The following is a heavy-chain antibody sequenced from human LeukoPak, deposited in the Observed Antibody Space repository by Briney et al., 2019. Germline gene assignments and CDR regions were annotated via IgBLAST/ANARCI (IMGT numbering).Heavy chain of an antibody. CDR1: GFTFSSYS. CDR2: IRYDGSNK. CDR3: AKAGVRITMIVVVTDAFDI. Sequence: GGSLRLSCAASGFTFSSYSMNWVRQAPGKGLEWVAFIRYDGSNKYYADSVKGRFTISRDNSKNTLYLQMNSLRAEDTAVYYCAKAGVRITMIVVVTDAFDIWGQGTMVTVSS. J-gene: IGHJ3*02. V-gene: IGHV3-30*02. D-gene: IGHD3-22*01.